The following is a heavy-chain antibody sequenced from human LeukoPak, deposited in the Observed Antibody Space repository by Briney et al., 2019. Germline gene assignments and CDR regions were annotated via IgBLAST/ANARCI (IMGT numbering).Heavy chain of an antibody. Sequence: PGGSLRLSCAASGFTFSSYSMNWVRQAPGKGLEWVSYISSSSSTIYYADSVKGRFTISRDNAKNSLYLQMNSLRAEDTAVYYCAKDKDPNWFDPWGQGTLVTVSS. CDR3: AKDKDPNWFDP. CDR1: GFTFSSYS. V-gene: IGHV3-48*01. CDR2: ISSSSSTI. J-gene: IGHJ5*02.